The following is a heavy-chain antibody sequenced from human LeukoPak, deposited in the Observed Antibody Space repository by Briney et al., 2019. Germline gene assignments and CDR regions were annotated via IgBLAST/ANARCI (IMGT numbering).Heavy chain of an antibody. V-gene: IGHV1-69*13. CDR2: IIPIFGTA. J-gene: IGHJ4*02. CDR3: ARDSSGSYRYYFDY. D-gene: IGHD1-26*01. Sequence: SVKVSCKASGYTFSGYYMHWVRQAPGQGLEWMGGIIPIFGTANYVQKFQGRVTITADESTSTAYMELSSLRSEDTAVYYCARDSSGSYRYYFDYWGQGTLVTVSS. CDR1: GYTFSGYY.